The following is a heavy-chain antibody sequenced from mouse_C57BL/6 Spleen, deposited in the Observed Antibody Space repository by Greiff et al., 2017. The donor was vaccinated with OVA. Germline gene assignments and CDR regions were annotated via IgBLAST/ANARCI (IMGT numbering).Heavy chain of an antibody. CDR1: GYSFTGYY. D-gene: IGHD1-1*01. CDR2: INPSTGGT. J-gene: IGHJ1*03. V-gene: IGHV1-42*01. CDR3: ARYGDGSRNWYFDV. Sequence: VQLKESGPELVKPGASVKISRKASGYSFTGYYMNWVKQSPEKSLEWIGEINPSTGGTTYNQKFKAKATLTVDKSSSTAYMQLKSLTSEDSAVYYCARYGDGSRNWYFDVWGTGTTVTVSS.